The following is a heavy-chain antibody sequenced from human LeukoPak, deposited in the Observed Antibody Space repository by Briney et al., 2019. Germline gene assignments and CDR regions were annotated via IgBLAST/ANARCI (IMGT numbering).Heavy chain of an antibody. CDR1: GYSFTTYW. V-gene: IGHV5-51*01. J-gene: IGHJ4*02. CDR3: ASPPTRECSSISCPLSY. CDR2: IYPGDSDT. Sequence: KNGESLKISCRGSGYSFTTYWIAWVRQMPGKGLEWMGIIYPGDSDTRYSPSFQGQVTISVDKSVGAAYLQWSSLKASDTAMYYCASPPTRECSSISCPLSYWGQGTLVTVSS. D-gene: IGHD2-2*01.